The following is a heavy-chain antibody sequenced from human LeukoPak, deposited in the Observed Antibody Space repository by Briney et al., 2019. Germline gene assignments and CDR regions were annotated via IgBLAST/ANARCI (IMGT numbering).Heavy chain of an antibody. CDR2: INPNSGGT. J-gene: IGHJ4*02. D-gene: IGHD6-6*01. Sequence: ASVKVSCKASGYTFTGYYMHWVRQAPGQGLEWMGWINPNSGGTNYAQKFQGRVTITRNTSISTAYMELSSLRSEDTAVYYCARALYSSSVLDYWGQGTLVTVSS. V-gene: IGHV1-2*02. CDR1: GYTFTGYY. CDR3: ARALYSSSVLDY.